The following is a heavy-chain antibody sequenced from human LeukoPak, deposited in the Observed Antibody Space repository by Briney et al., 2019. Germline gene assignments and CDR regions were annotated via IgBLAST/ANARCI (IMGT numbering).Heavy chain of an antibody. V-gene: IGHV3-23*01. Sequence: GGSLRLSCAASGFTFSSYGMSWVRQAPGKGLEWVSAISGSGGNTYYADPVKGRFSISRDNSKNTLYLQMNSLRAENTAVYFCAKDSATYGRFDYWGQGSLVTVSS. CDR1: GFTFSSYG. CDR2: ISGSGGNT. CDR3: AKDSATYGRFDY. D-gene: IGHD3-10*01. J-gene: IGHJ4*02.